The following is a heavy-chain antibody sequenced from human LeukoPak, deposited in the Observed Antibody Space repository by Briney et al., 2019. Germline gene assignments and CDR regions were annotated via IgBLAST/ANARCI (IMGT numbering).Heavy chain of an antibody. J-gene: IGHJ4*02. Sequence: SETLSLTCTVSGGSISSSSYYWGWIRQPPGKGLEWIGSIYYSGSTYYNPSLKSRVTISVDTSKTQFSLKLSSVPAADTAVYYCARRSAYKEEYYFDYWGQGTLVTVSS. D-gene: IGHD1-14*01. V-gene: IGHV4-39*01. CDR1: GGSISSSSYY. CDR2: IYYSGST. CDR3: ARRSAYKEEYYFDY.